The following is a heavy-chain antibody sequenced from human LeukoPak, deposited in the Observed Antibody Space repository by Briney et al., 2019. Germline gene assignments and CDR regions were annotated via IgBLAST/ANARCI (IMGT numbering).Heavy chain of an antibody. CDR2: INPNSGGT. J-gene: IGHJ4*02. Sequence: ASVKVSCKASGYTFTGYYMHWVRQAPGQGLEWMGWINPNSGGTNYAQKFQGRVTITADKSTSTAYMELSSLRSEDTAVYYCARVQLGLGYFDYWGQGTLVTVSS. D-gene: IGHD3-16*01. CDR3: ARVQLGLGYFDY. CDR1: GYTFTGYY. V-gene: IGHV1-2*02.